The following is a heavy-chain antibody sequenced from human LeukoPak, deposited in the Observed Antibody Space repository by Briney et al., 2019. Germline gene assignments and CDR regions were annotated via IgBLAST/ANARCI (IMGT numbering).Heavy chain of an antibody. D-gene: IGHD3-10*01. CDR2: MNPNSGNT. Sequence: ASVKVSCKASGYTFTNCDINWVRQATGQGLEWMGWMNPNSGNTGFAQKFQGRVTLTRNTSISTAYMELSSLTSEDTAVYYCARKVRGITPGFDYWGQGTLVTVSS. J-gene: IGHJ4*02. CDR3: ARKVRGITPGFDY. CDR1: GYTFTNCD. V-gene: IGHV1-8*03.